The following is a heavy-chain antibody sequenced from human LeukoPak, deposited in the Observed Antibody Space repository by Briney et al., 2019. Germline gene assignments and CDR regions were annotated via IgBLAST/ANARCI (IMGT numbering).Heavy chain of an antibody. V-gene: IGHV3-30*18. CDR2: ISYDGSNQ. CDR3: AKGSHYYDSGGYYIEY. J-gene: IGHJ4*02. D-gene: IGHD3-22*01. CDR1: GFPFSSYS. Sequence: GGSLRLSCAASGFPFSSYSMHWVRQAPGKGLEWVAVISYDGSNQYYAVSVKGRFTISRDNSKNTLYLQMNSLRPDDTAVYFCAKGSHYYDSGGYYIEYWGQGTLVAVSS.